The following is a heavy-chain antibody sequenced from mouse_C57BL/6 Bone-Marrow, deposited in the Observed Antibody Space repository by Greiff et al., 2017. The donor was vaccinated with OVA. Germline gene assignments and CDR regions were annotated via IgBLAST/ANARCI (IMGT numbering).Heavy chain of an antibody. CDR1: GFTFSDYG. CDR2: ISSGSSTI. CDR3: ARGGLDYAMDY. D-gene: IGHD3-1*01. V-gene: IGHV5-17*01. Sequence: DVMLVESGGGLVKPGGSLKLSCAASGFTFSDYGMHWVRQAPEKGLEWVAYISSGSSTIYYADTVKGRFTISRDNAKNTLFLQMTSLRSEDTAMYYCARGGLDYAMDYWGQGTSVTVSS. J-gene: IGHJ4*01.